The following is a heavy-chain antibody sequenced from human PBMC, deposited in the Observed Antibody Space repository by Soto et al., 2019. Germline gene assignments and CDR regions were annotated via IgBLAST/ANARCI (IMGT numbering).Heavy chain of an antibody. J-gene: IGHJ4*02. CDR1: KFTFSNYA. D-gene: IGHD2-2*01. CDR2: ISGGGGSK. V-gene: IGHV3-23*01. CDR3: ARASSLSLFWTGRYVDS. Sequence: EVQLLDSGGCLVQPGGSLRLSSAASKFTFSNYAMIWVRQAPGKGLEWVAAISGGGGSKYYAVYVKGRFTIYSDNSENSLSLQMSSLGAEATAVYFCARASSLSLFWTGRYVDSWGQGTLVTVSS.